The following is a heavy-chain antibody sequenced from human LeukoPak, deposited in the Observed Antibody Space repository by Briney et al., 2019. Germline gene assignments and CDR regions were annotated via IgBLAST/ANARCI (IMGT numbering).Heavy chain of an antibody. Sequence: SETLSLTCAVYGGSFSGYYWSWIRQPPGKGLEWIGEINHSGSTNYSPSLKSRVTISVDTSKNQFSLKLSSVTAADTAVYYCARRPLPPYYYGSGSPYYFDYWGQGTLVTVSS. CDR1: GGSFSGYY. V-gene: IGHV4-34*01. CDR2: INHSGST. CDR3: ARRPLPPYYYGSGSPYYFDY. D-gene: IGHD3-10*01. J-gene: IGHJ4*02.